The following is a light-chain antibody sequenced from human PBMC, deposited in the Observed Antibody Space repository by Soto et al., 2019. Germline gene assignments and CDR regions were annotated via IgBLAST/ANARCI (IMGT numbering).Light chain of an antibody. CDR3: SSYTSRSTLEGI. CDR2: DVS. V-gene: IGLV2-14*01. Sequence: QSVLTQPASVSGSPGQSITISCTGTSSDVGGYNYVSWYQQHPGKAPKLMIYDVSNRPSGVSNRFSGSKSGNTASLTISGLQAEDEADYYCSSYTSRSTLEGIFGGGTKVTVL. J-gene: IGLJ2*01. CDR1: SSDVGGYNY.